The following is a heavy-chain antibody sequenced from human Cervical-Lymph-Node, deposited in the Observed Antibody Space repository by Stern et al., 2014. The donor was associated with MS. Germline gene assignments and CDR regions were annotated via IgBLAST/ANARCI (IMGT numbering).Heavy chain of an antibody. Sequence: VQLVESGGGVVQPGRSLRLYCPASGFTFINSDMHWVRQTPGEGLEWVAFISDDGRKKSYADTVKGRFTISRDNSKTTLYLHMNNLRTEDTAVYYCATETVEFHFGNWGQGALVTVSS. CDR2: ISDDGRKK. CDR3: ATETVEFHFGN. D-gene: IGHD4-23*01. CDR1: GFTFINSD. J-gene: IGHJ4*02. V-gene: IGHV3-30*04.